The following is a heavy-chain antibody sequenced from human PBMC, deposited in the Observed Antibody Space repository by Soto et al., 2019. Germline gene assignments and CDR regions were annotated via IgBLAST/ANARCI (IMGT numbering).Heavy chain of an antibody. CDR1: GFSLSTSGVG. Sequence: QITLKESGPTLVKPTQTLTLTCTFSGFSLSTSGVGVGWIRQPPGKALEWLALIYWDDDKRYSPSLKSRLTITKDTSKNQGVLTLPNMDPVDTATYYCAHMAGGDYDYIWGSYRYTGGFDYWGQGTLVTVSS. V-gene: IGHV2-5*02. CDR3: AHMAGGDYDYIWGSYRYTGGFDY. D-gene: IGHD3-16*02. J-gene: IGHJ4*02. CDR2: IYWDDDK.